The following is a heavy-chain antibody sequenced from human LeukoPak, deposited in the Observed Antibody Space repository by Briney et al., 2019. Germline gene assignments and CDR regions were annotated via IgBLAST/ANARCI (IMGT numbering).Heavy chain of an antibody. CDR2: ISAYNGNT. J-gene: IGHJ5*02. V-gene: IGHV1-18*01. CDR1: GGTFSSYG. D-gene: IGHD6-19*01. Sequence: ASVKVSCKASGGTFSSYGISWVLQAPGQGLEWMGWISAYNGNTNYAQKLQGRVTMTTDTSTSTAYMELRSLRSDDTAVYYCAREGIAVAGTPYNWFDPWGQGTLVTVSS. CDR3: AREGIAVAGTPYNWFDP.